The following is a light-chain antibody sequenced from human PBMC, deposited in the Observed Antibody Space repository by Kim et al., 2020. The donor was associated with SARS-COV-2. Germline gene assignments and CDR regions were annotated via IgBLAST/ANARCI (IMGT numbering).Light chain of an antibody. J-gene: IGLJ3*02. CDR1: KLGDKY. Sequence: VSPGQTASITCSGDKLGDKYVCWYQQKPGQSPVLVIYQDTKRPSGIPERFSGSNSGNTATLTIRGTQAMDEADYYCQAWDSSTKGVFGGGTQLTVL. V-gene: IGLV3-1*01. CDR2: QDT. CDR3: QAWDSSTKGV.